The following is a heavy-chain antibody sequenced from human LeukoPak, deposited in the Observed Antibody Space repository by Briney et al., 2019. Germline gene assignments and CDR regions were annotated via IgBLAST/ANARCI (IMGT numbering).Heavy chain of an antibody. D-gene: IGHD6-19*01. Sequence: GGPLRLSCAASGFTFSNYAMHWVRQAPGKGLEYVSAISSNGGSTYYANSVKGRFTISRDNLKNTLYLQMGSLRTEDMAMYYCARDAQYSSGWSSYFDYWGQGTLVTVSS. CDR3: ARDAQYSSGWSSYFDY. CDR2: ISSNGGST. V-gene: IGHV3-64*01. J-gene: IGHJ4*02. CDR1: GFTFSNYA.